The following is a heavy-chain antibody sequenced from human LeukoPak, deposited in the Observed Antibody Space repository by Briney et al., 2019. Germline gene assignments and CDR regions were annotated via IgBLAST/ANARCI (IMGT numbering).Heavy chain of an antibody. CDR1: GYTFTSYY. CDR2: ISAYNGNT. Sequence: ASVKVSCKASGYTFTSYYMHWVRQAPGQGLEWMGWISAYNGNTNYAQKLQGRVTMTTDTSTSTAYMELRSLRSDDTAVYYCARDEKSSGIDYWGQGTLVTVSS. CDR3: ARDEKSSGIDY. D-gene: IGHD6-19*01. J-gene: IGHJ4*02. V-gene: IGHV1-18*04.